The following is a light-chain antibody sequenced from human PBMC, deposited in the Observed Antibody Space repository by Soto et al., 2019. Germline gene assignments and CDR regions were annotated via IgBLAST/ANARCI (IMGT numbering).Light chain of an antibody. CDR3: QHYDNLPPYI. Sequence: DIQMTQSPPTLSASVGDRVTISCRASQSITGWLAWFQQKPGKAPKLLIFDASNLEEGVPPRFSGSGSGTDFSFSISSLQPEDVATYYCQHYDNLPPYIFGQGTKLDIK. CDR1: QSITGW. J-gene: IGKJ2*01. CDR2: DAS. V-gene: IGKV1-5*01.